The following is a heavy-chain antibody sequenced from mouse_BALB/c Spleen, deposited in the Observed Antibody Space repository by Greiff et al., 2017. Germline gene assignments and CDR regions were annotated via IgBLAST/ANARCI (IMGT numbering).Heavy chain of an antibody. CDR2: INPYNDGT. Sequence: EVQLQESGPELVKPGASVKMSCKASGYTFTSYVMHWVKQEPGQGLEWIGYINPYNDGTKYNEKFKGKATLTSDKSSSTAYMELSSLTSEDSAVYYCANYRYDDAMDYWGQGTSVTVSS. D-gene: IGHD2-14*01. V-gene: IGHV1-14*01. CDR3: ANYRYDDAMDY. CDR1: GYTFTSYV. J-gene: IGHJ4*01.